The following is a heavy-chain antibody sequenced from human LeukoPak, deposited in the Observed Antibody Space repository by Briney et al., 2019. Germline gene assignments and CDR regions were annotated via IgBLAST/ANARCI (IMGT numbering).Heavy chain of an antibody. CDR2: ISGSGGST. V-gene: IGHV3-23*01. J-gene: IGHJ4*02. CDR1: GFTFSSYA. Sequence: GGSLRLSCAASGFTFSSYAMSWVRQAPGKGLEWVSAISGSGGSTYYADSVKGRFTISRDNSKNTPYLQMNSLRAEDTAVYYCAKDRRPRRIAAAPFDYWGQGTLVTVSS. CDR3: AKDRRPRRIAAAPFDY. D-gene: IGHD6-13*01.